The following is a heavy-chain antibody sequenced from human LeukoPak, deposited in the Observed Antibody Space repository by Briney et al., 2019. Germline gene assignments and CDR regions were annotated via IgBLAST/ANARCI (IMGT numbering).Heavy chain of an antibody. CDR1: GFTFSSYS. V-gene: IGHV3-21*01. CDR2: ITGSSTYI. D-gene: IGHD3-3*01. J-gene: IGHJ4*02. CDR3: ARDLNFWSSYSTRGFDY. Sequence: GGSLRLSCAASGFTFSSYSMTWVRQAPGKGLECVSSITGSSTYIDYADSVKGRFTISRDNAKNSLYLQMNSLRAEDTAVYYCARDLNFWSSYSTRGFDYWGQGTLVTVSS.